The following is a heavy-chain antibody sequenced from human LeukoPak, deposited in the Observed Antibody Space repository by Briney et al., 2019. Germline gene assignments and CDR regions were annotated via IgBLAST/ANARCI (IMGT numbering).Heavy chain of an antibody. CDR1: GFTFSSYA. CDR2: ISYDGSNE. J-gene: IGHJ4*02. D-gene: IGHD3-22*01. Sequence: PGGSLRLSCAASGFTFSSYAMHWVRQAPGKGLEWVAVISYDGSNEYYADSVKGRFTISRDNSKNTLFLQMNSLRAEDTAVYYCARDHLSSGYAHADYWGQGTLVTVSS. CDR3: ARDHLSSGYAHADY. V-gene: IGHV3-30-3*01.